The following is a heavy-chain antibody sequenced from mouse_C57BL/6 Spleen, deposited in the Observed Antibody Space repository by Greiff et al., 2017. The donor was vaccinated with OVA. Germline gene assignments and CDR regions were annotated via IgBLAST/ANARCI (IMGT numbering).Heavy chain of an antibody. D-gene: IGHD1-1*01. CDR1: GYAFSSYW. V-gene: IGHV1-80*01. J-gene: IGHJ2*01. Sequence: QVQLKESGAELVKPGASVKISCKASGYAFSSYWMNWVKQRPGKGLEWIGQIYPGDGDTNYNGKFKGKATLTADKSSSTAYMQLSSLTSEDSAVYFCARSGTVAIDYWGQGTTLTVSS. CDR3: ARSGTVAIDY. CDR2: IYPGDGDT.